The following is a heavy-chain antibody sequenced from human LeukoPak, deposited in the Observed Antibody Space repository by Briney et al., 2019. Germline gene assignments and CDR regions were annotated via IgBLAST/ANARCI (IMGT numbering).Heavy chain of an antibody. D-gene: IGHD6-13*01. V-gene: IGHV1-18*01. CDR3: ARDGAAAALDWFDP. Sequence: ASVKVSCKASGYTFTSYGISWVRQAPVQGLEWMGWISAYNGNTNYAQKLQGRVTMTTDTSTSTAYMELRSLRSDDTAVYYCARDGAAAALDWFDPWGQGTLVTVSS. CDR2: ISAYNGNT. J-gene: IGHJ5*02. CDR1: GYTFTSYG.